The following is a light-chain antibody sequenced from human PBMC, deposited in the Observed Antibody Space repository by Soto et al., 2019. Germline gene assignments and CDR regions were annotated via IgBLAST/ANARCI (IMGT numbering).Light chain of an antibody. CDR2: EDN. CDR3: QSYDSSNWV. V-gene: IGLV6-57*03. Sequence: LTQPHSVSESPGKTVTISCTRSSGRIASNYVQWYQQRPGSAPTTVIYEDNQRPSGVPDRFSGSIDSSSNSASLTISGLKTEDEADYYCQSYDSSNWVFGGGTKLTVL. CDR1: SGRIASNY. J-gene: IGLJ3*02.